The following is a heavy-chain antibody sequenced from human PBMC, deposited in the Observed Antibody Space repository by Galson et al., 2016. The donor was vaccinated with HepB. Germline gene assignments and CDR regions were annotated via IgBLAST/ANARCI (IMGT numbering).Heavy chain of an antibody. Sequence: SLRLSCAASGFTFSSYGMHWVHQAPGKGLEWVAIIWYEGSDKYYADSVKGRFTISRDNSKNTLYLQMNSLRDEDTAVYYCARDPHALDFWGQGTLVTVSS. J-gene: IGHJ4*02. CDR3: ARDPHALDF. V-gene: IGHV3-33*01. CDR2: IWYEGSDK. CDR1: GFTFSSYG.